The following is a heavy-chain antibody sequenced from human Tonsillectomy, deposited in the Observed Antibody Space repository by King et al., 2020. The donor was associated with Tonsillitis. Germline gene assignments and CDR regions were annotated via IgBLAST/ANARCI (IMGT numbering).Heavy chain of an antibody. J-gene: IGHJ4*02. CDR2: IYPGDSDT. D-gene: IGHD6-19*01. CDR1: GYSFTSYW. Sequence: QLVQSGAEVKKPGESLKISCKGSGYSFTSYWIGWVRQMPGKGLEWMGIIYPGDSDTRYSPSFQGQVTISADKSISTAYLQWSSLKASDTATYYCARAIAVAGTREYFDYWGQGTLVTVSS. CDR3: ARAIAVAGTREYFDY. V-gene: IGHV5-51*01.